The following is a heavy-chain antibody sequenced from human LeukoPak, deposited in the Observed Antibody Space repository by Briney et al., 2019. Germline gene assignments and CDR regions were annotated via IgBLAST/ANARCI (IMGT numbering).Heavy chain of an antibody. CDR3: ARSTFSSNWNL. D-gene: IGHD6-13*01. J-gene: IGHJ4*02. CDR1: GGTFSTYS. CDR2: MNPNSGNT. V-gene: IGHV1-8*02. Sequence: ASVKVSCKASGGTFSTYSINWVRQATGQGLEWMGWMNPNSGNTGYAQKFQGRVTMTRNTSISTAYMELSSLRSEDTAVYYCARSTFSSNWNLWGQGTLVTVSS.